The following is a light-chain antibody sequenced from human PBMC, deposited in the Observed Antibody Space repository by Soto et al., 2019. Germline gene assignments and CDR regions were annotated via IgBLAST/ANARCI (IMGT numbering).Light chain of an antibody. Sequence: DIVMTQSPDSLAVSLGERATINCKSSQSVLYSSNNKNYLAWYQQKPGQPPKLLIYWASTRESGVPDRFSGRGSGTDFTLTISSLQAEDVAVYYCQQYYSTPLTLGQGTKVEIK. V-gene: IGKV4-1*01. J-gene: IGKJ1*01. CDR1: QSVLYSSNNKNY. CDR2: WAS. CDR3: QQYYSTPLT.